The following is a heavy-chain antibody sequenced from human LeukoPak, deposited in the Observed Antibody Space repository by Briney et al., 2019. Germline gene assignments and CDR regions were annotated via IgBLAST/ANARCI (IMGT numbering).Heavy chain of an antibody. V-gene: IGHV3-33*01. CDR2: IWSDGNNK. J-gene: IGHJ6*02. D-gene: IGHD3-16*01. CDR1: GFTFSSFG. Sequence: GGSLRLSCAASGFTFSSFGMHWVRQAPGKGLEWVAVIWSDGNNKYYADSVKGRFTISRDNSKNTLYLQMNSLRAEDTAAYYCARDMTYYYGMDVWGQGTTVTVSS. CDR3: ARDMTYYYGMDV.